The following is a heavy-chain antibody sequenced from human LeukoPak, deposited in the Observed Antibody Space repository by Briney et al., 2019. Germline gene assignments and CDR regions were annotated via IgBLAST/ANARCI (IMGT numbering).Heavy chain of an antibody. CDR3: ARTYYYDSSGYLNHWFDP. V-gene: IGHV4-59*08. D-gene: IGHD3-22*01. Sequence: PSETLSLTCTVSGGSVGSYYWSWIRQPPGKGLEWIGYIYDIGSTKYNPSLKRRVTMSVDTSKNQFSLKLSSVTAADTAVYHCARTYYYDSSGYLNHWFDPWGQGTLVTVSS. CDR2: IYDIGST. CDR1: GGSVGSYY. J-gene: IGHJ5*02.